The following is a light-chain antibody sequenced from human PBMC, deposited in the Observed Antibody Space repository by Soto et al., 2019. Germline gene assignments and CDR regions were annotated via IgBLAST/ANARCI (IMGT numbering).Light chain of an antibody. Sequence: QSALTQPPSASGSPGQSVTISCTGTSSDIGTYDYVSWYQQHPGQAPKLILYEVTKRPSGVPDRFSGSKSGTTASLTVSGLHAEDEADYYCSSYGGSNNFFGGGTKLTVL. CDR2: EVT. J-gene: IGLJ2*01. CDR1: SSDIGTYDY. CDR3: SSYGGSNNF. V-gene: IGLV2-8*01.